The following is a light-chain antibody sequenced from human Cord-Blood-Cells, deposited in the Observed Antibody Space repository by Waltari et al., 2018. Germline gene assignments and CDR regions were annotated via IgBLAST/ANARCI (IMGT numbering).Light chain of an antibody. CDR3: QQYNNWPLT. CDR2: GAS. CDR1: QSVSSN. Sequence: EIVMTHSPATMSASPGERATLSCRASQSVSSNLAWYRQKPGQAPRLLIYGASTSATGIPARFSGSGSGTEFTLTISSLQSEDCAVYYCQQYNNWPLTFGGGTKVEIK. V-gene: IGKV3-15*01. J-gene: IGKJ4*01.